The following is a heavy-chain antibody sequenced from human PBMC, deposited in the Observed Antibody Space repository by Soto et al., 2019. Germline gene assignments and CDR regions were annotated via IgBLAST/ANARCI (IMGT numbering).Heavy chain of an antibody. Sequence: TDTISLTCTVSGRAISRIRGPECWIRQPPGKGLEWIASIKYSGTTFYNPSLKSRVTLSVDTSKNQFALKLSSVTAAETAVYYCARHGITGSYYDAFDIWGQGTMVT. CDR3: ARHGITGSYYDAFDI. CDR1: GRAISRIRGP. J-gene: IGHJ3*02. V-gene: IGHV4-39*01. D-gene: IGHD1-26*01. CDR2: IKYSGTT.